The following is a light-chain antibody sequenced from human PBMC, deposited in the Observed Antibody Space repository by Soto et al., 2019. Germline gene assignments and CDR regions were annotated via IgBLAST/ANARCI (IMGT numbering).Light chain of an antibody. CDR2: KAS. CDR1: QSISSW. CDR3: QQYNSYQYT. J-gene: IGKJ2*01. V-gene: IGKV1-5*03. Sequence: SHLPFALVKSVGDRLPLTFPASQSISSWLAWYQQKPGKAPKLLIYKASSLEGGIPSRFSGSGSETEFTLTISSLQPEDFATYYCQQYNSYQYTFGQGTKVDIK.